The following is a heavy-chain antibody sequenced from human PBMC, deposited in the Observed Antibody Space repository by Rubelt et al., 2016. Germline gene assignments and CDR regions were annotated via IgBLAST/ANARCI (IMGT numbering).Heavy chain of an antibody. CDR2: INHSGST. J-gene: IGHJ4*02. V-gene: IGHV4-34*01. CDR3: ARGQYDFWSGGRLDY. D-gene: IGHD3-3*01. CDR1: GGSFSGYY. Sequence: QVQLQQWGAGLLKPSETLSLTCAVYGGSFSGYYWSWIRQPPGKGLEWIGEINHSGSTNYNPSPKRRVTISVDTSKNQFSLKLSALTAADTAVYYCARGQYDFWSGGRLDYWGQGTLVTVSS.